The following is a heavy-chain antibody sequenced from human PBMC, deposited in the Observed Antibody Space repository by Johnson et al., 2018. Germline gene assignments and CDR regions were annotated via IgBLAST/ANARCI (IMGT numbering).Heavy chain of an antibody. J-gene: IGHJ6*03. CDR1: GFTFSTYT. CDR3: ARGRFGELLPPSGYYDYMDV. CDR2: ISNDGKNK. D-gene: IGHD3-10*01. V-gene: IGHV3-30*04. Sequence: QVQLVQSGGGVVQPGKSLRLSCAASGFTFSTYTIHWVRQAPGKGLEWVAIISNDGKNKYYADSVKGRFTISRDNSKNTLFLQMNSRRGEDPAVYYCARGRFGELLPPSGYYDYMDVWGKGTTVTVSS.